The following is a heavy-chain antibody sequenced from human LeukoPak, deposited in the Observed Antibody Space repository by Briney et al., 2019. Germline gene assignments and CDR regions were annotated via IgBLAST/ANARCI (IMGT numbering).Heavy chain of an antibody. CDR2: IYYSGST. V-gene: IGHV4-39*01. D-gene: IGHD3-10*01. Sequence: SETLSLTCTVSGGSISSYYWSWIRPPPGEAREWMGSIYYSGSTYYNPSLKSRVTISVDTSKNQFSLKLSSVTAADTSVYYCARRPRGGFGETVLNNWFDPWGQGTLVTVSS. CDR3: ARRPRGGFGETVLNNWFDP. CDR1: GGSISSYY. J-gene: IGHJ5*02.